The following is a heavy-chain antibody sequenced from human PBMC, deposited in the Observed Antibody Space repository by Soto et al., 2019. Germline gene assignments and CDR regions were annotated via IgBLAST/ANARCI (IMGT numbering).Heavy chain of an antibody. J-gene: IGHJ6*02. CDR2: IYYSGST. CDR3: AREVISYGMDV. V-gene: IGHV4-30-4*01. D-gene: IGHD4-4*01. CDR1: GGSISSGDYY. Sequence: PSETLSLTCTVSGGSISSGDYYWSWIRQPPGKGLEWIGYIYYSGSTYYNPSLKSRVTISVDTSKNHFSLKLSSVTAADTAVYYCAREVISYGMDVWGQGTTVTVSS.